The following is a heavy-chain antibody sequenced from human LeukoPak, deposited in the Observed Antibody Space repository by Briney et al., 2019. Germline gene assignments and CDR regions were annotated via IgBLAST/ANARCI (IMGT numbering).Heavy chain of an antibody. J-gene: IGHJ6*02. CDR2: ISYDGSNK. Sequence: GRSLRLSCAASGFTFSSYAMHWVRQAPGKGLEWVAVISYDGSNKYYADSVKGRFTISRDNSKNTLYLQMNSLRAEDTAVYYCARDNRGMDVWGQGTTVTVSS. CDR3: ARDNRGMDV. CDR1: GFTFSSYA. V-gene: IGHV3-30-3*01.